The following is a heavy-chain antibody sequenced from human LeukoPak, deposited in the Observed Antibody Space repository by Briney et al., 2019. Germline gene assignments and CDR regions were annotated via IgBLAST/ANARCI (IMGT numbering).Heavy chain of an antibody. V-gene: IGHV3-48*03. CDR2: ISSTGISI. J-gene: IGHJ4*02. D-gene: IGHD3-3*01. CDR1: GFTFSNYE. Sequence: PGGSLRLSCVASGFTFSNYEMNWVRQAPGKGLEWVSYISSTGISIYYADSVKGRFTISRDNGKNSLYLQMNSLRAEDTAVYYCARAVNYDFWSGPDTYYFDYWGQGTLVTVSS. CDR3: ARAVNYDFWSGPDTYYFDY.